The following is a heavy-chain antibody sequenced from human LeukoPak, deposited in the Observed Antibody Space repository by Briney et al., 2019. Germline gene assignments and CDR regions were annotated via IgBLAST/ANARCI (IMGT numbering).Heavy chain of an antibody. CDR2: INPNSGGT. Sequence: GASVKVSCKASGYTFTGYYMHWVRQAPGQGLEWMGWINPNSGGTNYAQKFQGRVTMTRDTSISTAYMELSRLRSDDTAVYYCAAPYGSGSYYIDAFDIWGQGTMVTVSS. V-gene: IGHV1-2*02. D-gene: IGHD3-10*01. CDR1: GYTFTGYY. CDR3: AAPYGSGSYYIDAFDI. J-gene: IGHJ3*02.